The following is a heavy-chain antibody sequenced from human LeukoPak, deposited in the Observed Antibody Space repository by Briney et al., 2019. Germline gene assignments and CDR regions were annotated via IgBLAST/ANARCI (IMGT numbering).Heavy chain of an antibody. CDR3: ARTGYCSSTASCYVPFDS. V-gene: IGHV4-39*01. CDR1: SGSICGSRYF. Sequence: SETVSLKCTVSSGSICGSRYFWPWIRQPPGRGLEWNGNNLDTGSTIYNPSIKSRVTISVDTSKKQFSLELSSVTAADTAVYYCARTGYCSSTASCYVPFDSWGQGTLVTVPS. CDR2: NLDTGST. D-gene: IGHD2-2*01. J-gene: IGHJ4*02.